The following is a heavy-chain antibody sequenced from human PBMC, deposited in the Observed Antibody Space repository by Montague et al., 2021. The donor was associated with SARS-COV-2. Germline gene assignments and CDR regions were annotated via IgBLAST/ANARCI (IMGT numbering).Heavy chain of an antibody. CDR3: AKDVSLSVAALDS. CDR2: INHSGST. D-gene: IGHD6-19*01. V-gene: IGHV4-34*01. J-gene: IGHJ4*02. CDR1: GGSFSGYW. Sequence: SETLSLACAVYGGSFSGYWWTWIRQSPGKGLEWIGGINHSGSTKYNPSLESRVAISVDKSRNEFSLKLSSLTAADTAVYFCAKDVSLSVAALDSWGQGTLVTVSS.